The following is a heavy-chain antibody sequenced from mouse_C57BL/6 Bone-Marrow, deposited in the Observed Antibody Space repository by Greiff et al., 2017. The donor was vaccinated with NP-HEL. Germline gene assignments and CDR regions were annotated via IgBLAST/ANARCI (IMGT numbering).Heavy chain of an antibody. CDR3: ARRTIYYGNYFAY. D-gene: IGHD2-1*01. V-gene: IGHV5-17*01. CDR2: ISSGSSTI. Sequence: EVKLVESGGGLVKPGGSLKLSCAASGFTFSDYGMHWVRQAPEKGLEWVAYISSGSSTIYYADTVKGRFTISRDNAKNTLFLQMTSLRSEDTAMYYCARRTIYYGNYFAYWGQGTLVTVSA. CDR1: GFTFSDYG. J-gene: IGHJ3*01.